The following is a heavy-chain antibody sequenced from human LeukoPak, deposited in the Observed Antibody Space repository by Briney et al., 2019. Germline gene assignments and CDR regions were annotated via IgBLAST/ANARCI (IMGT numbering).Heavy chain of an antibody. Sequence: PSETLSLTCTISGGSVSSGYYWVWVRQPPGKGLEWIASIYYSGVTYFNPSLEGRVTISVDTSRNQFSLSLRSVTAADTAVYYCARFFAVAGRDYFDYWGQGTLVTVSS. CDR1: GGSVSSGYY. V-gene: IGHV4-39*01. J-gene: IGHJ4*02. D-gene: IGHD6-19*01. CDR2: IYYSGVT. CDR3: ARFFAVAGRDYFDY.